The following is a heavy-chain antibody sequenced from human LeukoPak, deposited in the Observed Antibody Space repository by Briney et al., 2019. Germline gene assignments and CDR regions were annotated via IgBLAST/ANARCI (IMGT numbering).Heavy chain of an antibody. Sequence: ASVKVSCKSCGGTFSSYTISWVRQAPGQGVEWMGRIIPILCIANYAQKFQGGVTITADKSTSTAYMELSSLRSEDTAVYYCARSAAAADYYYYGMDVWGQGTTVTVSS. V-gene: IGHV1-69*02. D-gene: IGHD6-13*01. CDR2: IIPILCIA. CDR1: GGTFSSYT. CDR3: ARSAAAADYYYYGMDV. J-gene: IGHJ6*02.